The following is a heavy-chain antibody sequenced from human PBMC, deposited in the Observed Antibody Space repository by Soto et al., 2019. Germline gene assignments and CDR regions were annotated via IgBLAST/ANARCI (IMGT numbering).Heavy chain of an antibody. CDR2: IYYSGST. D-gene: IGHD1-26*01. Sequence: PSETLSLTCTVSGGSISSYYWSWIRQPPGKGLEWIGYIYYSGSTNYNPSLKSRVTISVDTSKNQFSLKLSSVTAADTAVYYCARLIVGATLDWFDPWGQGTLVTVSS. CDR3: ARLIVGATLDWFDP. CDR1: GGSISSYY. V-gene: IGHV4-59*01. J-gene: IGHJ5*02.